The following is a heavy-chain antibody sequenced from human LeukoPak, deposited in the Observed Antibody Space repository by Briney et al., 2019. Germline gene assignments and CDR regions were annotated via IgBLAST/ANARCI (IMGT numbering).Heavy chain of an antibody. CDR2: ISYDGSNK. CDR3: ARSGYCTNGVCLNWFDP. D-gene: IGHD2-8*01. Sequence: GRSLRLSCAASGFTFSSYGMHWVRQAPGKGLEWVAVISYDGSNKYYADSVKGRFTISRDNSKNTLYLQMNSLRAEDTAVYYCARSGYCTNGVCLNWFDPWGQGTLVTVSS. J-gene: IGHJ5*02. V-gene: IGHV3-30*03. CDR1: GFTFSSYG.